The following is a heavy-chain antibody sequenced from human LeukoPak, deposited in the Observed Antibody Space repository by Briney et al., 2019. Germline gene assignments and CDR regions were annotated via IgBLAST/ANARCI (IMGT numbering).Heavy chain of an antibody. J-gene: IGHJ5*02. CDR2: IYYSGTT. D-gene: IGHD3-10*01. Sequence: SETLSLTCTVSGGSISNYYWSWIRQPPGKGLEGIGYIYYSGTTNYNPSLKSRVTISVDTSKDHFSLKLSSVTAVDTAVYYCARDSGTTGEVKFDPWGQGTLVTVSS. CDR3: ARDSGTTGEVKFDP. V-gene: IGHV4-59*01. CDR1: GGSISNYY.